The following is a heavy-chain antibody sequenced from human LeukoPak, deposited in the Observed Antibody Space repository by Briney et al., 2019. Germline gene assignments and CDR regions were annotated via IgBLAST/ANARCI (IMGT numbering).Heavy chain of an antibody. J-gene: IGHJ4*02. CDR1: GFIFSTYT. D-gene: IGHD5-12*01. Sequence: RSGGSLRLSCSASGFIFSTYTMYWVRQAPGKGLEYVSVINGDGRTTYYIDSVKGRFTISRDNSKNTLYLQMSSLRADDTAVYYCVGDQVDDTGYLRWGQGTRVTVS. V-gene: IGHV3-64D*06. CDR3: VGDQVDDTGYLR. CDR2: INGDGRTT.